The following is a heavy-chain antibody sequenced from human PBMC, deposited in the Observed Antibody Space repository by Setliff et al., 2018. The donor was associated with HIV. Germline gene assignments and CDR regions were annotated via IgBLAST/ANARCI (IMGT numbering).Heavy chain of an antibody. Sequence: RASVKVSCKASGYTFTTYYMHWVRQAPGQGLEWMAVINPSVGSTNFAQMFQGRVTMTRDTSTSTVHMELSSLRSEDTAVYYCARDRTARSWFDPWGQGTLVTVSS. V-gene: IGHV1-46*01. D-gene: IGHD6-25*01. CDR3: ARDRTARSWFDP. CDR1: GYTFTTYY. CDR2: INPSVGST. J-gene: IGHJ5*02.